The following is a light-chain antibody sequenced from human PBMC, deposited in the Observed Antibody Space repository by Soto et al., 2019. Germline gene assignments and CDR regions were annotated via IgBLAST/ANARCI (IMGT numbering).Light chain of an antibody. CDR1: QSIGLA. CDR2: GAS. J-gene: IGKJ5*01. CDR3: QQYGGSPIT. V-gene: IGKV3-20*01. Sequence: EIVLTQSPATLSLSPGERATLSCRASQSIGLAIAWYQHKPGQAPRLLISGASNRATGIPDRFSGSGSGTDFTLTISRLEPDDFALYFCQQYGGSPITFGLGTRLEI.